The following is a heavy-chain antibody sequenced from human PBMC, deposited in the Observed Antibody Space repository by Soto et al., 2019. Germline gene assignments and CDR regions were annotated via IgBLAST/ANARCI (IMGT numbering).Heavy chain of an antibody. J-gene: IGHJ4*02. CDR1: GYTFTTYD. D-gene: IGHD6-25*01. V-gene: IGHV1-8*01. CDR3: ARRKERSGPNCFDY. CDR2: MNPYTGKA. Sequence: QVQLVQSGAEVKRPGASLKVSCQASGYTFTTYDINWVRQAPGQGLEWMGWMNPYTGKAGYAQKLQGSAIMTRDHSISTDYMELSSLTSEDTAVYYCARRKERSGPNCFDYWGLGTLVTVSS.